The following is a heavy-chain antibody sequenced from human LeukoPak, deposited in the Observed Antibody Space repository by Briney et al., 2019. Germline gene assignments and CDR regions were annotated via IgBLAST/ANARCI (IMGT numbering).Heavy chain of an antibody. D-gene: IGHD2-21*01. CDR2: ISTSASTM. CDR3: ARGVGIHLNWFDP. CDR1: GFTFSDYY. J-gene: IGHJ5*02. Sequence: PGGSLRLSCAASGFTFSDYYMSWIRQAPGKGLEWVSYISTSASTMYYADSVKGRFTISRDNAKNSLYLQMNSLRAEDTAMYYCARGVGIHLNWFDPWGQGTLVTVSS. V-gene: IGHV3-11*04.